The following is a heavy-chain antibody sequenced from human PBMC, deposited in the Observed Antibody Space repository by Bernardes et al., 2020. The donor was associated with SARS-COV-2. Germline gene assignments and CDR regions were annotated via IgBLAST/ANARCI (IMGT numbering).Heavy chain of an antibody. CDR1: GFTFSSYW. CDR2: ISGDGRTT. V-gene: IGHV3-74*01. J-gene: IGHJ4*02. CDR3: VRGPSDGHGRFEY. Sequence: GSLRVSCASSGFTFSSYWMHWVRQGPGKGLVWVSRISGDGRTTTYADSVKGRFTISRDNARNTLYLQMNSLRDEDTAIYYCVRGPSDGHGRFEYWGQGTLGTVSS.